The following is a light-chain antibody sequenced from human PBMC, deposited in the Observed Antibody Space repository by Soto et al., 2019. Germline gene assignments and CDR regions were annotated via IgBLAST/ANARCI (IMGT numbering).Light chain of an antibody. Sequence: EIVMTQSPATLSVSPGERATLSCRASQSVSSDLAWYHQKPGQAPRLLIYGASTRATGIPARFSGSGSGTDFTLTVSSLEPEDFAVYYCQQSSNWQGTFGRGTKVDIK. J-gene: IGKJ1*01. CDR1: QSVSSD. V-gene: IGKV3-15*01. CDR2: GAS. CDR3: QQSSNWQGT.